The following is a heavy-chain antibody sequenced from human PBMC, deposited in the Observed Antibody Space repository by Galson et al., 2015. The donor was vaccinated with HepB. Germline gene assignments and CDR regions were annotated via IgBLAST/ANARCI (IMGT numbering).Heavy chain of an antibody. D-gene: IGHD3-22*01. Sequence: SVKVSCKASGGTFSSYAISWVRQAPGQGLEWMGGIIPIFGTANYAQKFQGRVTITADKSTSTAYMELSSLRSEDTAEYYCAREAYYYDSDAFDIWGQGTLVTVSS. J-gene: IGHJ3*02. V-gene: IGHV1-69*06. CDR3: AREAYYYDSDAFDI. CDR2: IIPIFGTA. CDR1: GGTFSSYA.